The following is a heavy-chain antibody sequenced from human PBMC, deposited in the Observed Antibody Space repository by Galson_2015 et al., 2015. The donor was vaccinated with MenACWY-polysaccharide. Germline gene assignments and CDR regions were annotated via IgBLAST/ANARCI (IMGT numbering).Heavy chain of an antibody. D-gene: IGHD1-26*01. J-gene: IGHJ5*02. CDR2: IYYSGST. CDR1: GGSLTAYY. V-gene: IGHV4-59*01. CDR3: AREPTYSGSFGWFDP. Sequence: ETLSLTCSVSGGSLTAYYWAWIRQPPGQGLEWIGCIYYSGSTKYSPSLKSRVTISLDRSKNQFSLRLNSVTAADTAMYYCAREPTYSGSFGWFDPWGQGTLVTVSS.